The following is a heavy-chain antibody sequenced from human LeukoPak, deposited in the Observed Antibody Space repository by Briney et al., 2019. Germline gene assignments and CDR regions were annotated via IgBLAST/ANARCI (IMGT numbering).Heavy chain of an antibody. D-gene: IGHD3-10*01. CDR1: GFTFDDYT. Sequence: PGGSLRLSCAASGFTFDDYTMHWVRQAPGKGLEWVSLISWDGDSTYYADSVKGRFTISRDNSKNSLYLQMNSLRTEDTALYYCAKDWIRGSGSSDSVGYFDYWGQGTLVTVSS. V-gene: IGHV3-43*01. CDR3: AKDWIRGSGSSDSVGYFDY. J-gene: IGHJ4*02. CDR2: ISWDGDST.